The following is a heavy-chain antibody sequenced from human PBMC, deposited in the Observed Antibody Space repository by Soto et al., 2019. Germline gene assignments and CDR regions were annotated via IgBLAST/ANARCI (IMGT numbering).Heavy chain of an antibody. CDR1: GFTFSDYG. CDR3: ARVDFGGNSYYFDY. D-gene: IGHD1-7*01. CDR2: VWFDGSIQ. Sequence: GGSLRLSCVASGFTFSDYGIHWVRQAPDKGLEWVAVVWFDGSIQYYGDSVKGRFTISRDNSNDTVDLQMNNLRAEDTAVYYCARVDFGGNSYYFDYWGQGTPVTVSS. V-gene: IGHV3-33*01. J-gene: IGHJ4*02.